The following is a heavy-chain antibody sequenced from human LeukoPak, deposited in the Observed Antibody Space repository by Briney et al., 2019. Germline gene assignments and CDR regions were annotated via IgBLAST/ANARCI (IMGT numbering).Heavy chain of an antibody. CDR1: GGSFSGYY. J-gene: IGHJ6*03. Sequence: SETLSLTCAVYGGSFSGYYWSWIRQPPGKGLEWIGEINHSGGTNYNPSLKSRVTISVDTSKNQFSLKLSSVTAADTAVYYCARGLPATVTTLGSYYYYMDVWGKGTTVTVSS. CDR2: INHSGGT. V-gene: IGHV4-34*01. D-gene: IGHD4-17*01. CDR3: ARGLPATVTTLGSYYYYMDV.